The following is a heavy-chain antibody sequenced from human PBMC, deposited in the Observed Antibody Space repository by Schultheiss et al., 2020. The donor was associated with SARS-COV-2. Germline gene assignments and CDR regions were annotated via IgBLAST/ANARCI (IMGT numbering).Heavy chain of an antibody. V-gene: IGHV4-61*01. Sequence: SETLSLTCAVSGYSISSGYYWGWIRQPPGKGLEWIGYIYYSGSTNYNPSLKSRVTISVDTSKNQFSLKLSSVTAADTAVYYCARGRGYRGGHFDYWGQGTLVTVSS. J-gene: IGHJ4*02. CDR1: GYSISSGYY. CDR3: ARGRGYRGGHFDY. D-gene: IGHD5-12*01. CDR2: IYYSGST.